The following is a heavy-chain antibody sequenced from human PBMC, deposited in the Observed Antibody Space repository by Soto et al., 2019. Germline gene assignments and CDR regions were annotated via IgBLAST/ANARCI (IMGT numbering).Heavy chain of an antibody. CDR3: AGRFLEWLKNALDV. J-gene: IGHJ6*02. CDR2: ISPDGSTE. CDR1: GFTFSDYA. D-gene: IGHD3-3*01. V-gene: IGHV3-30-3*01. Sequence: QVQMVESGGGVVRPGRPLTLSCAASGFTFSDYAMHWVRQAPGKGMEWVAVISPDGSTEGYADSVKGRFTISRDNSKNTLFPQMNSLIVEGTAEYSCAGRFLEWLKNALDVLGQGTPVTVSS.